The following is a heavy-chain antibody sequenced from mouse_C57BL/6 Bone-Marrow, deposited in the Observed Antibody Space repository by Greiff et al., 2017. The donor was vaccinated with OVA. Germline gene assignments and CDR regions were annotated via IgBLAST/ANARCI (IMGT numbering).Heavy chain of an antibody. V-gene: IGHV1-55*01. Sequence: VQLQQPGAELVKPGASVKMSCKASGYTFTSYWITWVKQRPGQGLEWIGDIYPGSGSTNYNEKFKSKATLTVDTSSSTAYMQLSSLTSEDSAVYYCARSGIYDGYYDYLDYWGQGTTLTVSS. D-gene: IGHD2-3*01. J-gene: IGHJ2*01. CDR2: IYPGSGST. CDR1: GYTFTSYW. CDR3: ARSGIYDGYYDYLDY.